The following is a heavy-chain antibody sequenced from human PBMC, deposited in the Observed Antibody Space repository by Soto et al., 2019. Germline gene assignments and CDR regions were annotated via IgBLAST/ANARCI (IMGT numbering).Heavy chain of an antibody. CDR1: GFTFRTYT. J-gene: IGHJ6*02. V-gene: IGHV3-21*01. D-gene: IGHD2-15*01. Sequence: GGSLRLSCISSGFTFRTYTMNWVRQAPGKGLEWVSGIRGFSPYTFYAESVKGRFAISRDNAKNSLYLQMNSLRAEDTAVYYCARDRGYDAHDYYYNAMDVWGQGTTVTVSS. CDR3: ARDRGYDAHDYYYNAMDV. CDR2: IRGFSPYT.